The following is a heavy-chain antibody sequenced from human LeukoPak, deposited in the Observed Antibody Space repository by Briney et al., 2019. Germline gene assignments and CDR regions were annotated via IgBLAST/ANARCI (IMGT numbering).Heavy chain of an antibody. CDR2: IYYSGST. CDR1: GGSISSSSYY. V-gene: IGHV4-39*02. D-gene: IGHD2-2*01. Sequence: SETLSLTCTVSGGSISSSSYYWGWIRQPPGKGLEWIGSIYYSGSTYYNPSLKSRVTISVDTSKNQFSLKLSSVTAADTAVYYCAREAEYCSSTSCYPSFDPWGQGTLVTVSS. CDR3: AREAEYCSSTSCYPSFDP. J-gene: IGHJ5*02.